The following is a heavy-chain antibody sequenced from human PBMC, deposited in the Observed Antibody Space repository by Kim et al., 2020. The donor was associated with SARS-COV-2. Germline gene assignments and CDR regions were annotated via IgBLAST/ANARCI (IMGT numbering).Heavy chain of an antibody. V-gene: IGHV1-8*01. CDR1: GYTFTSYD. CDR2: MNPNSGNT. J-gene: IGHJ5*02. CDR3: ARSGRIAAAVKNWFDP. Sequence: ASVKVSCKASGYTFTSYDINWVRQATGQGLEWMGWMNPNSGNTGYAQKFQGRVTMTRNTSISTAYMELSSLRSEDTAVYYCARSGRIAAAVKNWFDPWGQGTLVTVSS. D-gene: IGHD6-13*01.